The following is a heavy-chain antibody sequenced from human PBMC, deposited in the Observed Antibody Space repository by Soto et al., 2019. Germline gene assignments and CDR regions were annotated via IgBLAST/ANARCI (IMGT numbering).Heavy chain of an antibody. CDR1: GFSLSPYW. V-gene: IGHV3-74*03. D-gene: IGHD3-16*01. CDR2: LSSDGFGA. J-gene: IGHJ4*02. CDR3: ARDLGGPDY. Sequence: LRLSCAASGFSLSPYWMHWVRQVPGRGLEWVARLSSDGFGAAYADSVKGRFFISRDIARNTLSLQMNSLRADDTAVYYCARDLGGPDYWGRGTSVTVS.